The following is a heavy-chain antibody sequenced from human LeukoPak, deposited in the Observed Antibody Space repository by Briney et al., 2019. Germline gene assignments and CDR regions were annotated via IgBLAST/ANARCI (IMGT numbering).Heavy chain of an antibody. Sequence: PGRSLRLSCAASGFTFSSYWMHWVRQAPGKGLVWVSRINSDGSSTSYADSVKGRFTISRDNAKNTLYLQMNSLRAEDTAVYYCARGDLLRYFDWFYYYMDVWGKGTTVTISS. CDR1: GFTFSSYW. V-gene: IGHV3-74*01. D-gene: IGHD3-9*01. CDR2: INSDGSST. CDR3: ARGDLLRYFDWFYYYMDV. J-gene: IGHJ6*03.